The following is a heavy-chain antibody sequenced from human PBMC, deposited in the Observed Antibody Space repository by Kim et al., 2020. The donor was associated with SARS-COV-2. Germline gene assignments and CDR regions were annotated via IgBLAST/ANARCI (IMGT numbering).Heavy chain of an antibody. CDR1: GYTFTGYY. CDR3: ARDADYYGSGSYYY. D-gene: IGHD3-10*01. V-gene: IGHV1-2*06. Sequence: ASVKVSCKASGYTFTGYYMHWVRQAPGQGLEWMGRINPNSGGTNYAQKFQGRVTMTRDTSISTAYMELSRLRSDDTAVYYCARDADYYGSGSYYYWGQGTLVTVSS. CDR2: INPNSGGT. J-gene: IGHJ4*02.